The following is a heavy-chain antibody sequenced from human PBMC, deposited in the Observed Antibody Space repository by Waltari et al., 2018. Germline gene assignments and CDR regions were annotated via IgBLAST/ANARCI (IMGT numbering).Heavy chain of an antibody. CDR1: GYTFTSYC. V-gene: IGHV1-18*04. Sequence: QVQLVQSGAEVKKPGASVKVSCKASGYTFTSYCISWVRPAPGQGLEWLGWISAYNGNTNYAQKLQGRVTMTTDTSTSTAYMELRSLRSDDTAVYYCARRTPQAGWGAFDIWGQGTMVTVSS. CDR2: ISAYNGNT. CDR3: ARRTPQAGWGAFDI. J-gene: IGHJ3*02. D-gene: IGHD3-16*01.